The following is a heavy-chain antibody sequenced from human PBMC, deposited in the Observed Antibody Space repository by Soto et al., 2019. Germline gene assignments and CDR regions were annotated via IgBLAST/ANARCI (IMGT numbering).Heavy chain of an antibody. CDR2: ISYDGSNY. D-gene: IGHD1-1*01. J-gene: IGHJ4*02. Sequence: GGSLRLSCVGSGLTFSSYGMHWVRQAPGKGLEWVAFISYDGSNYYYADSVKGRFTIFRDNSKNTVFLQMNGLRAEDTAVYYCAKDRYEEKNRDFDYWGQGTLVTVSS. CDR3: AKDRYEEKNRDFDY. CDR1: GLTFSSYG. V-gene: IGHV3-30*18.